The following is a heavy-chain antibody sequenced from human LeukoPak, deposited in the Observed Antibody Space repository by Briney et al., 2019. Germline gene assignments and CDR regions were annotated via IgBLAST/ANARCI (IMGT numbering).Heavy chain of an antibody. D-gene: IGHD2-15*01. J-gene: IGHJ6*03. V-gene: IGHV1-69*05. Sequence: SVKVSCKASGGTFSAYAISWVRQAPGQGPEWMGRIIPIIATTNYAQKFQGRVTITTDESTSTAYMEVSSLRSDDTAVYYCATDHHPFYGGRDHYYYMDVWGKGTTVTVSS. CDR3: ATDHHPFYGGRDHYYYMDV. CDR1: GGTFSAYA. CDR2: IIPIIATT.